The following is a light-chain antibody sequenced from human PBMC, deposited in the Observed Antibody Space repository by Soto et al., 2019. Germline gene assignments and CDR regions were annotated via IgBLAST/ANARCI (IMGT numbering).Light chain of an antibody. J-gene: IGKJ1*01. V-gene: IGKV1-5*03. Sequence: DIQLTQSPSTLSASVGDRVTITCRASQTISSWLAWYQQKPGKAPNLLIYETSNLESGVPSRFSGSGSWTEFNLAISSLQPDDVATYYCQYYNDYCWTFGQGTKVDIK. CDR1: QTISSW. CDR3: QYYNDYCWT. CDR2: ETS.